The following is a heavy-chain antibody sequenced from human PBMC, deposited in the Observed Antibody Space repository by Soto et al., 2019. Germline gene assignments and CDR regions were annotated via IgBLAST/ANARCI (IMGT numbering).Heavy chain of an antibody. CDR2: IDPGDSNT. D-gene: IGHD2-15*01. CDR1: GYSFNTFW. V-gene: IGHV5-10-1*01. J-gene: IGHJ6*02. Sequence: ESLKISCKTSGYSFNTFWIILVRQVPGKGLEWMGRIDPGDSNTNYSPSFQGHVTLSVDKSIGTAYLQWSSLKASDTAIYYCARQGGYYYYGMDVWGQGTAVTVSS. CDR3: ARQGGYYYYGMDV.